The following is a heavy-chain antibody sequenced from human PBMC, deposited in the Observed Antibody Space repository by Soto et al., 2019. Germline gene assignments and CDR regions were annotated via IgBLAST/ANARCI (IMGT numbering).Heavy chain of an antibody. CDR1: GGTFSSYA. Sequence: GASVKVSCKASGGTFSSYAISWVRQAPGQGLEWMGGIIPIFGTANYAQKFQGRVAITADESTSTAYMELSSLRSEDTAVYYCARDLTHDYSNYGVSYSYYYYGMDVWGQGTTVTVS. J-gene: IGHJ6*02. D-gene: IGHD4-4*01. CDR2: IIPIFGTA. CDR3: ARDLTHDYSNYGVSYSYYYYGMDV. V-gene: IGHV1-69*13.